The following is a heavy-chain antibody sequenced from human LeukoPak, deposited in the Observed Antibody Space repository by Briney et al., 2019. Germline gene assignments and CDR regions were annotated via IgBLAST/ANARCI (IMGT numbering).Heavy chain of an antibody. J-gene: IGHJ4*02. CDR2: IYTSGST. CDR1: GGSISSYY. V-gene: IGHV4-4*07. D-gene: IGHD3-9*01. Sequence: PSETLSLTCTVSGGSISSYYWSWIRQPAGKGLEWIGRIYTSGSTNYNPSLKSRVTMSVDTPKNQFSLKLSSVTAADTAVYYCARAILTGYEPGYYFDYWGQGTLVTVSS. CDR3: ARAILTGYEPGYYFDY.